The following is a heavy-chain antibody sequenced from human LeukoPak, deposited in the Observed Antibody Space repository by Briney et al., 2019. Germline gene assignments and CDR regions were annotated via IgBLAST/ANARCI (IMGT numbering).Heavy chain of an antibody. CDR3: ARGPAGYSGDDVYGMDV. V-gene: IGHV3-30-3*01. D-gene: IGHD5-12*01. CDR1: GFTFSSYA. J-gene: IGHJ6*02. Sequence: GRSLRLSCAASGFTFSSYAMHWVRQAPGKGLEWVAVISYDGSNKYYADSVKGRFSISRDNAKNSLYLQMNSLRAEDTAVYYCARGPAGYSGDDVYGMDVWGQGTTVTVSS. CDR2: ISYDGSNK.